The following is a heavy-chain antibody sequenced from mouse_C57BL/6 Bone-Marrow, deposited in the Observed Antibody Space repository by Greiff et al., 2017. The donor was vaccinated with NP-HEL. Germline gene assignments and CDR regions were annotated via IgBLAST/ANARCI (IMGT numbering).Heavy chain of an antibody. J-gene: IGHJ3*01. Sequence: QLQQSGGDLVKPGGSLKLSCAASGFTFSSYGMSWVRQTPDKRLEWVATISSGGSYTYYPDSVKGRFTISRDNAKNTLYLQMSSLKSEDTAMYYCARHGGWDPFAYWGQGTLVTVSA. D-gene: IGHD4-1*01. V-gene: IGHV5-6*01. CDR2: ISSGGSYT. CDR1: GFTFSSYG. CDR3: ARHGGWDPFAY.